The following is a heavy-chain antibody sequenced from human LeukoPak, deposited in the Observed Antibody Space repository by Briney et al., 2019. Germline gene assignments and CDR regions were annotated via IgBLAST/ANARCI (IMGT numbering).Heavy chain of an antibody. CDR3: AKGLALPRPHYFDY. CDR1: GLTFSSYA. V-gene: IGHV3-23*01. CDR2: IKSSGDST. J-gene: IGHJ4*02. D-gene: IGHD6-13*01. Sequence: QSGGSLRLSCTASGLTFSSYAMSWVRQAPGKGLEWVSSIKSSGDSTYYADSVNGRFTISRDNSKNTVYLQMNGLGAEDTAIYYCAKGLALPRPHYFDYWGQGILVTVSS.